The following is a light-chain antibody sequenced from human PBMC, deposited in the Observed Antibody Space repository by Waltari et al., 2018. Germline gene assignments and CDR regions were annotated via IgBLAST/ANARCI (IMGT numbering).Light chain of an antibody. V-gene: IGKV1-5*03. CDR3: QQYNSNSKT. CDR1: QSISNW. J-gene: IGKJ1*01. CDR2: KAS. Sequence: DVQMTQSPSNLSASVGDRVTTTCRASQSISNWLALYQQKAGKAPKFLIYKASNLESGIPSRFSGRGSGREFTLTISSLQPEDCATYYCQQYNSNSKTFGQGTKVEIE.